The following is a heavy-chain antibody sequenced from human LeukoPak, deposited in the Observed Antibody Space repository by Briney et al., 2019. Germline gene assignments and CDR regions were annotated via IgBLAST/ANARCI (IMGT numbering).Heavy chain of an antibody. Sequence: PGGSLRLSCAASGFTFSSYAMHWVRQAPGKGLEWVAVISYDGSNKYYADSVKGRFTISRDNSKNTLYLQMNSLRAEDTAVYHCARKPNYYDSSGYYYGNYYYYGMDVWGQGTTVTVPS. J-gene: IGHJ6*02. D-gene: IGHD3-22*01. CDR2: ISYDGSNK. CDR3: ARKPNYYDSSGYYYGNYYYYGMDV. V-gene: IGHV3-30-3*01. CDR1: GFTFSSYA.